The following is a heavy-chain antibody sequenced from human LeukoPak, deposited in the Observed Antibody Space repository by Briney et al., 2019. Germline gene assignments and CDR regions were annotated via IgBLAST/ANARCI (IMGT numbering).Heavy chain of an antibody. CDR2: ISGSGITT. CDR3: AKETALVGGHAAIFDH. Sequence: GGSLRLSCAASGFTFSGYTMNWVRQAPGKGPEWVSSISGSGITTNYADSVKGRFTISREYSNNTLYLQMSSLRAEDTAIYYCAKETALVGGHAAIFDHWGQGTLVTVSS. V-gene: IGHV3-23*01. J-gene: IGHJ4*02. CDR1: GFTFSGYT. D-gene: IGHD3-3*01.